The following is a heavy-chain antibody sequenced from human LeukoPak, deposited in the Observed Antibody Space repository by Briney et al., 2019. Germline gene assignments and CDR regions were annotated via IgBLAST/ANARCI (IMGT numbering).Heavy chain of an antibody. CDR3: ARGPPMITFGGVIVIYYFDY. D-gene: IGHD3-16*02. CDR1: GGSISSGDYY. Sequence: PSGTLSLTCTVSGGSISSGDYYWSWIRQPPGKGLEWIGYIYYSGSTYYNPSLKSRVTISVDTSKNQFSLKLSSVTAADTAVYYCARGPPMITFGGVIVIYYFDYWGQGTLVTVSS. J-gene: IGHJ4*02. V-gene: IGHV4-30-4*01. CDR2: IYYSGST.